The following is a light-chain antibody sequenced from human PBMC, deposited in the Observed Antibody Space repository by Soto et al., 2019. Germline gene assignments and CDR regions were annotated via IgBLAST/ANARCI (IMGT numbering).Light chain of an antibody. V-gene: IGKV1-5*01. Sequence: DIQMTQSPSTLSASVGDRLTITCQASQTVCIFFAWYQQKPGKAPNLLISDVSSLESGVPSRFSGSGSATEFTLTISGLQPDDFATYYCHQYKDSMWTFGQGTKVDIK. CDR2: DVS. CDR3: HQYKDSMWT. J-gene: IGKJ1*01. CDR1: QTVCIF.